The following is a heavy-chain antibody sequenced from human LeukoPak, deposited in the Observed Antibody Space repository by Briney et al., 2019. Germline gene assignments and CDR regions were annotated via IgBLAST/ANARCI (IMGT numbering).Heavy chain of an antibody. CDR3: ARLREIPVFGVVTKSTSYFDY. J-gene: IGHJ4*02. D-gene: IGHD3-3*01. V-gene: IGHV3-43*01. CDR2: ISWNGDNT. Sequence: GGSLRLSCAASGFTFNDYTMHWVRQAPGKGLEWVSLISWNGDNTYYADSVRGRFTISRDNAKNSLYLQMNSLRAEDTAVYYCARLREIPVFGVVTKSTSYFDYWGQGTLVTVSS. CDR1: GFTFNDYT.